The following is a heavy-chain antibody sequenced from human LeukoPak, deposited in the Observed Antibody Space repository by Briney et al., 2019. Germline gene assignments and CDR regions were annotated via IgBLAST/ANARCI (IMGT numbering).Heavy chain of an antibody. Sequence: GGSLRLSCATSGFTFSNSGMSWVRQAPGKGLEWVSAISTDAGETHYADSVKGRFTISRDNSKNTLYLQMNSLRAEDTAVYYCANSLGGSGSYYLRDDAFDIWGQGTMVTVSS. J-gene: IGHJ3*02. CDR3: ANSLGGSGSYYLRDDAFDI. CDR2: ISTDAGET. V-gene: IGHV3-23*01. CDR1: GFTFSNSG. D-gene: IGHD3-10*01.